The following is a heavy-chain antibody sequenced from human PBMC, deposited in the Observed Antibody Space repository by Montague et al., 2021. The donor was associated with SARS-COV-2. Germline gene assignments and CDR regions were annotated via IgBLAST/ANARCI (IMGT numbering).Heavy chain of an antibody. J-gene: IGHJ3*02. Sequence: PALVKPTQTLTLTCTFSGFSLSTSGVGVGWIRQPAGKALEWLALIYCDDDKLYSPSLKSRLTITKDTSKNHVVLTMTNMDPVDTATYYCAHRRGLLLSDAFDIWGQGIMVTVSS. V-gene: IGHV2-5*02. CDR2: IYCDDDK. CDR3: AHRRGLLLSDAFDI. D-gene: IGHD1-26*01. CDR1: GFSLSTSGVG.